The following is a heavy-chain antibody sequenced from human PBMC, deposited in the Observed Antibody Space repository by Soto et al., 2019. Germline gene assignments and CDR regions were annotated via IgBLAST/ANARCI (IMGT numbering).Heavy chain of an antibody. J-gene: IGHJ4*02. CDR2: ISGSGGST. D-gene: IGHD6-6*01. V-gene: IGHV3-23*01. CDR3: AKDGFPGQLVPKSLDY. CDR1: GFTFSSYA. Sequence: GGSLRLSCAASGFTFSSYAMSWVRQAPGKGLEWVSAISGSGGSTYYADSVKGRFTISRDNSKNTLYLQMNSLRAEDTAVYYCAKDGFPGQLVPKSLDYWGQGTLVTVSS.